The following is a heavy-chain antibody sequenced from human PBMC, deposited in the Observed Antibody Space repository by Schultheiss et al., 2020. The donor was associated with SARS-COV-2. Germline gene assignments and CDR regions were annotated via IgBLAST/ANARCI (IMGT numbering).Heavy chain of an antibody. CDR2: IKQDGGEK. Sequence: GGSLRLSCAASGFTFSSYAMSWVRQAPGKGLEWVANIKQDGGEKYYVDSVKGRFTISRDNAKNSLFLQMNSLRAEDTAVYYCAKGYSSSWYSRLDTSFDYWGQGALVTVSS. D-gene: IGHD6-13*01. J-gene: IGHJ4*02. CDR3: AKGYSSSWYSRLDTSFDY. V-gene: IGHV3-7*01. CDR1: GFTFSSYA.